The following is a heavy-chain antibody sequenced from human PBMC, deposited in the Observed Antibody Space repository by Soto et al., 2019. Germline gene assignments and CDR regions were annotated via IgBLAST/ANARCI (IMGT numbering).Heavy chain of an antibody. CDR3: ANIIAVAGSY. CDR2: ISSSRSTI. J-gene: IGHJ4*02. D-gene: IGHD6-19*01. CDR1: GFTFSSYE. V-gene: IGHV3-48*03. Sequence: EVQLVESGGGLVQPGGSLRLSCAASGFTFSSYEMNWVRQAPGKGLEWVSYISSSRSTIYYADSVKGRFTISSDNSNYALYLQMNSLRAADTAVYYWANIIAVAGSYWGQGTLFTVSS.